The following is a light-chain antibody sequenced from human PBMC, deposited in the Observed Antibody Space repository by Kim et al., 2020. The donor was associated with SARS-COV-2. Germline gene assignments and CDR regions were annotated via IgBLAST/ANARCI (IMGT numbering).Light chain of an antibody. V-gene: IGLV1-44*01. CDR1: SSNIGGNT. Sequence: ELTQPPSASGTPGQRVTISCSGSSSNIGGNTVTWFQQLPGTAPKLLIHSSNQRPSGVPDRFSGSKSGTSASLAISGLQSEDEADYYCAAWDDSLNGYVFGTGTKVTVL. CDR3: AAWDDSLNGYV. J-gene: IGLJ1*01. CDR2: SSN.